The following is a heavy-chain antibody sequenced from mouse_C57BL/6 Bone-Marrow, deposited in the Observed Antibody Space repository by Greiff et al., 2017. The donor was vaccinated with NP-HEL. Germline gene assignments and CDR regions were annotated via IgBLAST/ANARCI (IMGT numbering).Heavy chain of an antibody. D-gene: IGHD2-12*01. Sequence: EVHLVESGGGLVQPKGSLKLSCAASGFSFNTYAMNWVRQAPGKGLEWVARIRSKSNNYATYYADSVKDRFTISRDDSESMLYLQMNNLKTEDTAMYYCVRQSSYDVFDYWGQGTTLTVSS. CDR3: VRQSSYDVFDY. CDR2: IRSKSNNYAT. CDR1: GFSFNTYA. V-gene: IGHV10-1*01. J-gene: IGHJ2*01.